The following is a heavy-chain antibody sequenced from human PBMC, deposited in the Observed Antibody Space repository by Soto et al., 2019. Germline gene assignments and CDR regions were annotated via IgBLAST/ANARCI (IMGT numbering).Heavy chain of an antibody. CDR2: ISGSGGST. J-gene: IGHJ6*02. D-gene: IGHD1-1*01. Sequence: HPGGSLRLSCAASGFTFSSYAISWVRQAPGKGLEWVSAISGSGGSTYYADSVKGRFTISRDNSKNTLYLQMNSLRAEDTAVYYCARGTGYYYYGMDVWGQATTVTVSS. V-gene: IGHV3-23*01. CDR1: GFTFSSYA. CDR3: ARGTGYYYYGMDV.